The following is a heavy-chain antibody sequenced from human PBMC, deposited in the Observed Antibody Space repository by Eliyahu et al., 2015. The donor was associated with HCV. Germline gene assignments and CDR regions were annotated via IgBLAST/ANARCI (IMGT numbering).Heavy chain of an antibody. V-gene: IGHV3-53*02. CDR3: ARDGYYYDSSGYYHFDY. CDR1: GFTVSSNY. D-gene: IGHD3-22*01. J-gene: IGHJ4*02. CDR2: IYSGGST. Sequence: EVQLVETGGGLIQPGGSLRLSCAASGFTVSSNYMSWVRQGPGKGVGGGSGIYSGGSTYYADSVKGRFTISRDNSKNTLYLQMNSLRAEDTAVYYCARDGYYYDSSGYYHFDYWGQGTLVTVSS.